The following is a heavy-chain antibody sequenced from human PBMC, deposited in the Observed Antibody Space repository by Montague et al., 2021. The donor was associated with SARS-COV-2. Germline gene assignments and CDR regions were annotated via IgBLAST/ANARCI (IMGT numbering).Heavy chain of an antibody. CDR2: VDWDDDK. Sequence: VKPTQTLTLTCTFSGFSLSTSGMCVSWIRQPPGKALEWLARVDWDDDKYYSTSLKTRLTISKGTSKNQVVLTMTNMDPVDTATYYCARISYGSGVGFDYWGQGTLVTVSS. CDR3: ARISYGSGVGFDY. J-gene: IGHJ4*02. CDR1: GFSLSTSGMC. D-gene: IGHD3-10*01. V-gene: IGHV2-70*11.